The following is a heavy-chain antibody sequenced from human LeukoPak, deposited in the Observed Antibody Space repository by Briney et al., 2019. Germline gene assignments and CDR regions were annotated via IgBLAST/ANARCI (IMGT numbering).Heavy chain of an antibody. CDR1: GFTFSSYA. CDR3: ARLWPAASSSRFDY. D-gene: IGHD3/OR15-3a*01. V-gene: IGHV3-23*01. CDR2: IGDTT. J-gene: IGHJ4*02. Sequence: GGSLRLSCAASGFTFSSYAMSWVRQAPGKGLEWVSTIGDTTYYADSVKGRFTISRDNSKNTLYLEMKSLRAEDTAVYYCARLWPAASSSRFDYWGQGTLVTVSS.